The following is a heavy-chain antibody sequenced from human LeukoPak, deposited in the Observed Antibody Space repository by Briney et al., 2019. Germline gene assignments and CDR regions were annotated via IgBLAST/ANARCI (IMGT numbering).Heavy chain of an antibody. CDR1: GGTFSSYA. D-gene: IGHD5-18*01. CDR3: ARALGDTATALCY. CDR2: IIPIFGTA. J-gene: IGHJ4*02. V-gene: IGHV1-69*13. Sequence: GASVKVSCKASGGTFSSYAISWVRQAPGQGLEWMGGIIPIFGTANYARKFQGRVTITADESASTAYMELSSLRSEDTAVYYCARALGDTATALCYWGQGTLVTVSS.